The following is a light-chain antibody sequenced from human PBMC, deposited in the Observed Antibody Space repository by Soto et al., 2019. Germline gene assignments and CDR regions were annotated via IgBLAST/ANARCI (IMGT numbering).Light chain of an antibody. Sequence: DIHMTQSPSSLSASVGDTVTITCRASQNIAMYLNWYQQKPGKAPRVLISGASNLQSGVPSRFSGSGSGTDFTIIISSLQSEDFASYFCQHTFNTPPWTFGQGTKVEVK. V-gene: IGKV1-39*01. CDR1: QNIAMY. CDR2: GAS. CDR3: QHTFNTPPWT. J-gene: IGKJ1*01.